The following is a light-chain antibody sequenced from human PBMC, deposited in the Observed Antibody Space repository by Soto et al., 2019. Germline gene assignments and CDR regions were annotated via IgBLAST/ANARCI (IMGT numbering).Light chain of an antibody. Sequence: QSALTQPRSVSWSPGQSVTISCTGSSSNVGGYNYVSWYQQHPGKAPKFMIYDVSKRPSGVPDRFSGSKSGNTASLTISGLQAEDEADYYCCSYAGSHTFVFGTGTKVTVL. J-gene: IGLJ1*01. CDR3: CSYAGSHTFV. V-gene: IGLV2-11*01. CDR2: DVS. CDR1: SSNVGGYNY.